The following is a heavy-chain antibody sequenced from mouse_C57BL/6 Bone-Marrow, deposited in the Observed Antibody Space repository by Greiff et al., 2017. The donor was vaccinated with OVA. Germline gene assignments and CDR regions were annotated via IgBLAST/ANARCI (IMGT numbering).Heavy chain of an antibody. D-gene: IGHD2-4*01. CDR2: IYPGNSDT. V-gene: IGHV1-5*01. Sequence: VQLKQSGPVLARPGASVKMSCKTSGYTFTSYWMHWVKQRPGQGLEWIGAIYPGNSDTSYNQKFKGKAKLTAVTSASTAYMELSSLTNEDSAVYYCTKIPYDYDVPYAMDYWGQGTSVTVSS. CDR3: TKIPYDYDVPYAMDY. CDR1: GYTFTSYW. J-gene: IGHJ4*01.